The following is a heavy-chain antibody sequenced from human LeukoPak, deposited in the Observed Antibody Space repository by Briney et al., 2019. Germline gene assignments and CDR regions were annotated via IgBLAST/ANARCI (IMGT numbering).Heavy chain of an antibody. J-gene: IGHJ4*02. V-gene: IGHV1-2*02. CDR3: ARVRYRLAETYIDY. CDR2: INPNSGDT. Sequence: ASVKVSCKASGYTFTSYDINWVRQATGQGLEWMGWINPNSGDTNYAQKFQGRVTMTRDTSISTAYMELSRLRSDDTAVYYCARVRYRLAETYIDYWGQGTLVTVSS. D-gene: IGHD3-16*01. CDR1: GYTFTSYD.